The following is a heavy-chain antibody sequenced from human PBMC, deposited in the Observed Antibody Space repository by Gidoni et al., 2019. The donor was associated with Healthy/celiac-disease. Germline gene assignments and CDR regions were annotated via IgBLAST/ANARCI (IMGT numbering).Heavy chain of an antibody. V-gene: IGHV1-2*02. Sequence: QVQLVQSGAEVKKPGASVKVSCKASGYTFTGYYMHWVRQAPGQGLEWMGWINPSSGGTNYAQKFQGRVTMTRDTSISTAYMELSRLRSDDTAVYYCARGRYSYGFWGQGTLVTVSS. D-gene: IGHD5-18*01. CDR2: INPSSGGT. CDR3: ARGRYSYGF. J-gene: IGHJ4*02. CDR1: GYTFTGYY.